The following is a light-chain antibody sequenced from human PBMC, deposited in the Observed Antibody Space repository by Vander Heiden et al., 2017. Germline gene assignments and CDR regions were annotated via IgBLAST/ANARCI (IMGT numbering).Light chain of an antibody. CDR2: AAS. J-gene: IGKJ5*01. V-gene: IGKV1-39*01. CDR3: QQSYSTPIT. Sequence: DIQMTQSPSSLSASVGERVTISCRASQSISRHLNWYQQKVGKAPKLLMSAASTLQRGVPSRFSGSGSGTDFTLIISSLQPEDFATYYCQQSYSTPITFGQGTRLDIK. CDR1: QSISRH.